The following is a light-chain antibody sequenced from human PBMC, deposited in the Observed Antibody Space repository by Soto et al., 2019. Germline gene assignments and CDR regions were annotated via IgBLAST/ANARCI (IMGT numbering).Light chain of an antibody. CDR3: QQSYRSPPT. V-gene: IGKV1-39*01. J-gene: IGKJ1*01. CDR2: AAS. Sequence: DIQMTQSPSSLPASVGDRVTITCRASQSISSKLNWYQQKPGQVPKLLIHAASSLQSGVPSRFGGSGSGTDFTLNIISLQPEDFATYYCQQSYRSPPTFGQGTKVDIK. CDR1: QSISSK.